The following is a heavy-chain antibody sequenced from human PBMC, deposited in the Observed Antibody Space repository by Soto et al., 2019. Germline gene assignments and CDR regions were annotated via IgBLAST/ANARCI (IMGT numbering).Heavy chain of an antibody. CDR1: GFTFSTYS. J-gene: IGHJ3*02. CDR2: ISSRSSQV. V-gene: IGHV3-21*06. Sequence: EVQVVESGGGLVKPGESLRLSCAASGFTFSTYSMKWVRQAPGKGLEWVSSISSRSSQVLYADLVQGRFTIFRDNAKNSLYLQMNSLRAEDTAMYYCATIGDRDGFDIWGQGTTVTVSS. D-gene: IGHD4-17*01. CDR3: ATIGDRDGFDI.